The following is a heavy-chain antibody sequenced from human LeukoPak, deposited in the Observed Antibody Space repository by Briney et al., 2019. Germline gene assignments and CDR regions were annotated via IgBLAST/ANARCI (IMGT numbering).Heavy chain of an antibody. CDR1: GFTFSSYA. CDR3: ARDEYYYDSSGYFSATKKYYYYYYMDV. J-gene: IGHJ6*03. D-gene: IGHD3-22*01. Sequence: GRSLRLSCAASGFTFSSYAMHWVRQAPGKGLEWVAVISYDGSNKYYADSVKGRFTISRDNSKNTLYLQMNSLRAEDTAVYYCARDEYYYDSSGYFSATKKYYYYYYMDVWGKGTTVTVSS. CDR2: ISYDGSNK. V-gene: IGHV3-30*01.